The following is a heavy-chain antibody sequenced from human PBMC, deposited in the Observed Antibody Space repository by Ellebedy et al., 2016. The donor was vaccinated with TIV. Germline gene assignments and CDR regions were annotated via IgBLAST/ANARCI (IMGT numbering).Heavy chain of an antibody. CDR3: AREFWADSSGSNYPSFDY. CDR2: ISSSSSYI. V-gene: IGHV3-21*01. CDR1: GFTFSSYS. D-gene: IGHD3-22*01. Sequence: GESLKISXAASGFTFSSYSMNWVRQAPGKGLEWVSSISSSSSYIYYADSVKGRFTISRDNSKNTLYLQMNSLRAEDTAVYYCAREFWADSSGSNYPSFDYWGQGTLVTVSS. J-gene: IGHJ4*02.